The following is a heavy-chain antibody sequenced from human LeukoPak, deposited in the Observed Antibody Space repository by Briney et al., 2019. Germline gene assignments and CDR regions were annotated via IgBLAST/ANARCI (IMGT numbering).Heavy chain of an antibody. CDR1: GYSFTGYY. Sequence: ASVKVSCKASGYSFTGYYMHWVRQAPGQGLEWMGWINPNSGGTNYAQKFQGRVTMTRDTSISTAYMELSRLRSDDTAVYYCARDHYYGSGSYSPNWFDPWGQGTLVTVSS. CDR2: INPNSGGT. V-gene: IGHV1-2*02. D-gene: IGHD3-10*01. CDR3: ARDHYYGSGSYSPNWFDP. J-gene: IGHJ5*02.